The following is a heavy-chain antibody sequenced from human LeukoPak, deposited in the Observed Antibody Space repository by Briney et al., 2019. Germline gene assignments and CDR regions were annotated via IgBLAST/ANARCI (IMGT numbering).Heavy chain of an antibody. Sequence: PGGSLRLSCEASGFTFSSYGMHWVRQAPGKGLEWVAVIWYDGSNKYYADSVKGRFTISRDNSKNTFYLQMNSLRAEDTAVYYCARDELGYCSSTSCYPFDYWGQGTLVTVSS. V-gene: IGHV3-33*01. CDR3: ARDELGYCSSTSCYPFDY. J-gene: IGHJ4*02. CDR1: GFTFSSYG. D-gene: IGHD2-2*01. CDR2: IWYDGSNK.